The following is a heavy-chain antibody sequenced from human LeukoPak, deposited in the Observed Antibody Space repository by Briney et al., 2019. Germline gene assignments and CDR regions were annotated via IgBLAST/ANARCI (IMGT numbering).Heavy chain of an antibody. D-gene: IGHD3-10*01. CDR1: GGTFSSYA. CDR3: ARGSMVRGVILLDV. Sequence: SVKVSCKASGGTFSSYAISWVRQAPGQGLEWMGGIIPIFGTANYAQKFQGRVTITADKSTSTAYMELSSLRPEDTAVYYCARGSMVRGVILLDVWGKGTTVTVSS. CDR2: IIPIFGTA. V-gene: IGHV1-69*06. J-gene: IGHJ6*04.